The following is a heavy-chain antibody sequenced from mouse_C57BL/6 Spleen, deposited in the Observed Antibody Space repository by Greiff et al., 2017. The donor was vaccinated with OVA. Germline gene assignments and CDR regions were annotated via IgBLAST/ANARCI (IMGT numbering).Heavy chain of an antibody. CDR3: ASISNLYYFDY. D-gene: IGHD4-1*01. V-gene: IGHV7-3*01. J-gene: IGHJ2*01. CDR2: IRNKANGDTT. Sequence: DVMLVESGGGLVQPGGSLSLSCAASGFTFTDYYMSWVRQPPGKALEWLGFIRNKANGDTTEYSASVKGRFTISRDNSQNILYLQMNALRAEDSATYYYASISNLYYFDYWGQGTTLTVSS. CDR1: GFTFTDYY.